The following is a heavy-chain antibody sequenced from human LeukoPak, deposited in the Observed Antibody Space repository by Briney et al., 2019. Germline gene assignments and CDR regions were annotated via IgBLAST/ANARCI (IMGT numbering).Heavy chain of an antibody. D-gene: IGHD1/OR15-1a*01. CDR3: ATPFSRQQRDYYYGMDV. CDR2: FDPEDGET. V-gene: IGHV1-24*01. CDR1: GYTLTELS. Sequence: ASVKVSCKVSGYTLTELSMHWVRQAPGKWLESMGGFDPEDGETIYAQKFQGRVTMTEDTSTDTAYMELSSLRSEDTAVYYCATPFSRQQRDYYYGMDVWGQGTTVTVSS. J-gene: IGHJ6*02.